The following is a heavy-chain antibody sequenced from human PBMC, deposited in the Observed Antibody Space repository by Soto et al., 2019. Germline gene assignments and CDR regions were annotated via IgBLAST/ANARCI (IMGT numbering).Heavy chain of an antibody. CDR1: GFTFSSYA. V-gene: IGHV3-23*01. D-gene: IGHD2-15*01. Sequence: GGSLRLSCAASGFTFSSYAMSWVRQAPGKGLEWVPAISGSGGSTYYAGSVKGRFTISRDNSKNTLYLQMNSLRAEDTAVYYCAKKIVVVVEPGIDYWGQGTLVTVSS. J-gene: IGHJ4*02. CDR2: ISGSGGST. CDR3: AKKIVVVVEPGIDY.